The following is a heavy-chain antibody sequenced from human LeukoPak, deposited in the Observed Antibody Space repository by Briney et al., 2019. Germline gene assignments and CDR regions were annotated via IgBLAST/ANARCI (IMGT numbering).Heavy chain of an antibody. J-gene: IGHJ4*02. V-gene: IGHV3-21*01. CDR3: ARAIAALSSFDY. CDR2: ISSSSSCI. CDR1: GFTFSSYS. D-gene: IGHD6-6*01. Sequence: GGSLRLSCAASGFTFSSYSMNWVRQAPGKGLEWVSSISSSSSCIYYADSVKGRFTISRDNAKNSLYLQMNSLRAEDTAVYYCARAIAALSSFDYWGQGTLVTASS.